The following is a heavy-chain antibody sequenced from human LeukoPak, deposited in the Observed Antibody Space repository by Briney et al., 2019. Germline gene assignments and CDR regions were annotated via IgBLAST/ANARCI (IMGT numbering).Heavy chain of an antibody. CDR1: GGSISSYY. CDR3: ARVDFWSGYYNFDY. D-gene: IGHD3-3*01. Sequence: SETLSLTCTVSGGSISSYYWSWIRQPPGKGLEWIGYIYYSGSTNYNPSLKSRVTIPVDTSKNQFSLKLSSVTAADTAVYYCARVDFWSGYYNFDYWGQGTLVTVSS. J-gene: IGHJ4*02. CDR2: IYYSGST. V-gene: IGHV4-59*01.